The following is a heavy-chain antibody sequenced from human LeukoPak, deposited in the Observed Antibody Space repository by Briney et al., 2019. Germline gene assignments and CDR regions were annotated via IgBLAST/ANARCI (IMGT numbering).Heavy chain of an antibody. CDR3: AIAKKDIVLMVYLFDEYFQH. Sequence: SVKVSCKASGGTFSSYAISWVRQAPGQGLEWMGGIIPIFGTANYAQKFQGRVTITADESTSTAYMELSSLRSEDTAVYYCAIAKKDIVLMVYLFDEYFQHWGQGTLVTVPS. D-gene: IGHD2-8*01. CDR1: GGTFSSYA. V-gene: IGHV1-69*13. J-gene: IGHJ1*01. CDR2: IIPIFGTA.